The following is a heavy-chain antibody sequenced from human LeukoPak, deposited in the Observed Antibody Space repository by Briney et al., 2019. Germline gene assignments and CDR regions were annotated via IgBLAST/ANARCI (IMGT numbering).Heavy chain of an antibody. D-gene: IGHD3-10*01. CDR1: GGSISSSSYY. Sequence: SETLSLTCTVSGGSISSSSYYWGWIRQPPGKGLEWIGSIYYSGSTYYNPSLKSRVTISVDTSKNQFSLKLSSVTAADTAVYYCAGILLWFGEEAFDIWGQGTMATVSS. J-gene: IGHJ3*02. V-gene: IGHV4-39*07. CDR2: IYYSGST. CDR3: AGILLWFGEEAFDI.